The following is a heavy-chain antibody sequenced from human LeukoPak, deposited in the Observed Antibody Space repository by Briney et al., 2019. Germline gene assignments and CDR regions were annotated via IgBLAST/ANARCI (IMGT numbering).Heavy chain of an antibody. CDR1: GFTFSDYY. J-gene: IGHJ3*01. CDR2: ISSSGSTI. D-gene: IGHD3-22*01. CDR3: ARDPLESRGWASRAFDV. Sequence: GGSLRLSCAASGFTFSDYYMSWIRQAPGKGLEWVSYISSSGSTIYYADSVKGRFTISRDNAKNSLYLQMNSLRAEDTAVYYCARDPLESRGWASRAFDVWGQGTMVTVSS. V-gene: IGHV3-11*01.